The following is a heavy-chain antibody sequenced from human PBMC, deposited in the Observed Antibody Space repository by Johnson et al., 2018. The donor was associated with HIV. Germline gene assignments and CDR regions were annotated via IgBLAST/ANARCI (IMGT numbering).Heavy chain of an antibody. CDR1: GFTFSSYA. J-gene: IGHJ3*02. CDR2: ISYDATNE. V-gene: IGHV3-30*04. CDR3: TTGRGQRWLQLGAFDI. Sequence: QVQLVESGGGLIQPGGSLRLSCAASGFTFSSYAVHWVRQAPGKGLEWVALISYDATNEYYADSVRGRFTISRDNSKNTLYLQMNSLKTEDTAVYYCTTGRGQRWLQLGAFDIWGQGTMVTVSS. D-gene: IGHD5-24*01.